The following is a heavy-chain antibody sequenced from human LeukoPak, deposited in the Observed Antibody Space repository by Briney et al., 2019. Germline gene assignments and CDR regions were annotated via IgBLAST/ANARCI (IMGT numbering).Heavy chain of an antibody. CDR3: ARQTGSGLFSLP. Sequence: PSETLSLTCTVSGDSISSSNCYWGWIRQPPGKGLEWIGSVYFSGGTYYNASLKSRVTISVDTSKNQFSLKLSSVTAADTAVYYCARQTGSGLFSLPGGQGTLVTVSS. J-gene: IGHJ4*02. D-gene: IGHD3-10*01. CDR1: GDSISSSNCY. CDR2: VYFSGGT. V-gene: IGHV4-39*01.